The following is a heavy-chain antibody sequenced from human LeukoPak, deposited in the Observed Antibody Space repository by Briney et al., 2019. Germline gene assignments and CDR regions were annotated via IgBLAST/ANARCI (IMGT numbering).Heavy chain of an antibody. Sequence: SETLSLTCTVSGGSISSYHWSWIRQPAGKGLEWIGRIYTSGSTNYNPSLKSRVTKSVDTSKNQFSMQLSSVTAADTAVYYCARSKGELFVNTNYYYYYMDVWGKGSTVTVSS. CDR2: IYTSGST. J-gene: IGHJ6*03. CDR1: GGSISSYH. V-gene: IGHV4-4*07. D-gene: IGHD5-18*01. CDR3: ARSKGELFVNTNYYYYYMDV.